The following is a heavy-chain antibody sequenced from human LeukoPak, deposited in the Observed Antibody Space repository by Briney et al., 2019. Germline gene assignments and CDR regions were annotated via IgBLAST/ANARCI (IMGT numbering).Heavy chain of an antibody. Sequence: GGTLRISCSASGFTFSSYAMHWVRQAPGKGLEYVSAISSSGGSTYYADSLKGRFTISRDNSKNTLYLQMSSLRAEDTAVYYCVKGSRYSSGWPDYWGQGTLVTVSS. V-gene: IGHV3-64D*06. CDR3: VKGSRYSSGWPDY. J-gene: IGHJ4*02. CDR2: ISSSGGST. CDR1: GFTFSSYA. D-gene: IGHD6-19*01.